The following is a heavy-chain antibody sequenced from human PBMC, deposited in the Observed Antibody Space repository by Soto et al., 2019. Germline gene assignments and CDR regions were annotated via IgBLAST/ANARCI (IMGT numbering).Heavy chain of an antibody. CDR2: IYYSGST. J-gene: IGHJ6*02. D-gene: IGHD6-13*01. CDR1: GGSISSYY. CDR3: ARDGDSSSWYGYYGMDV. V-gene: IGHV4-59*01. Sequence: PSETLSLTCTVSGGSISSYYWSWIRQPPGKGLEWIGYIYYSGSTNYNPSLKSRVTISVDTSKNQFSLKLSSVTAADTAVYYCARDGDSSSWYGYYGMDVWGQGTTVTVSS.